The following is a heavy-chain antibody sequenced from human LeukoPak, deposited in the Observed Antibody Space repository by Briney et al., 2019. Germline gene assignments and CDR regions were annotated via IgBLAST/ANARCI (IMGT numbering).Heavy chain of an antibody. Sequence: GGSLRLSCSASGFTFSTYAMHWVRQAPGKGLEFVSAISGNGGSTYYADSVKGRFTISRDNSKSTLYLQVSSLRAEDTAVYYCTRGSGWRGPFDHWGQGTLVTVSS. D-gene: IGHD6-19*01. CDR3: TRGSGWRGPFDH. CDR1: GFTFSTYA. J-gene: IGHJ4*02. V-gene: IGHV3-64D*06. CDR2: ISGNGGST.